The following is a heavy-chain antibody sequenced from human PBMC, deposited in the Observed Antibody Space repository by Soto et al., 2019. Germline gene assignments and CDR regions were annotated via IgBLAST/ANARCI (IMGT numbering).Heavy chain of an antibody. J-gene: IGHJ4*02. CDR1: GFTFSSYG. V-gene: IGHV3-30*18. CDR3: AKPIYDSSGYSCDY. Sequence: GGSLRLSCAASGFTFSSYGMHWVRQAPGKGLEWVAVISYDGSNKYYADSVKGRFTISRDNSKNTLYLQMNSLRAEDTAVYYCAKPIYDSSGYSCDYWGQGTMGTVSA. CDR2: ISYDGSNK. D-gene: IGHD3-22*01.